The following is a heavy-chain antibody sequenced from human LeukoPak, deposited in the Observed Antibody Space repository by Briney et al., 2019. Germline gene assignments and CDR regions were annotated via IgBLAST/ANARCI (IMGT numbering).Heavy chain of an antibody. CDR1: GGSISSTSYY. V-gene: IGHV4-39*07. CDR3: ASKRFVNWKHLGYMDV. CDR2: IYYSGST. D-gene: IGHD1-1*01. J-gene: IGHJ6*03. Sequence: SETLSLTCTVSGGSISSTSYYWGWIRQSPGKGLEWIGSIYYSGSTYYNPSLKSRVTISLDMSKNQFSLKVNSVTAADTAVYYCASKRFVNWKHLGYMDVWGKGTTVTGFS.